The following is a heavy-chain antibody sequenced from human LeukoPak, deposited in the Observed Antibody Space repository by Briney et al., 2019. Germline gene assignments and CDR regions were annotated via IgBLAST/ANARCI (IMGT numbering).Heavy chain of an antibody. CDR1: GFTFRSSA. Sequence: GGSLRLSFTASGFTFRSSAMNWVRHIPGERLGGLSYISSTSSTIYYADSVKGRFTVSRDNAKNSLYLQMNSLRAEDTAVYYCARLTRQLSGSTNDYWGPGTLVTVSS. CDR2: ISSTSSTI. CDR3: ARLTRQLSGSTNDY. V-gene: IGHV3-48*01. J-gene: IGHJ4*02. D-gene: IGHD3-10*01.